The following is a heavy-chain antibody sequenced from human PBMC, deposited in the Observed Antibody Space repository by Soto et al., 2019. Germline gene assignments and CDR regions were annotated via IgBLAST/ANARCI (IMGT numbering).Heavy chain of an antibody. J-gene: IGHJ3*02. Sequence: ASVKVSCKASGYTFTSYAMNWVRQAPGQGLEWMGWINTNTGNPTYAQGFTGRFVFSLDTSVSTAYLQICSLKAEDTAVYYCARCGDGSLGDAFDIWGQGTMVTVSS. D-gene: IGHD3-10*01. CDR1: GYTFTSYA. CDR3: ARCGDGSLGDAFDI. CDR2: INTNTGNP. V-gene: IGHV7-4-1*01.